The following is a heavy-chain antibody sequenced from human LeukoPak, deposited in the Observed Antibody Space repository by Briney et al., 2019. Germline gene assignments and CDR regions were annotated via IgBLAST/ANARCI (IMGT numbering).Heavy chain of an antibody. J-gene: IGHJ4*02. CDR3: ARLPSYYYDSSGHHGGFDY. D-gene: IGHD3-22*01. V-gene: IGHV1-18*01. CDR2: ISAYNGNT. CDR1: GYTFTIYG. Sequence: ASVKVSCTASGYTFTIYGISWVRQAPGQGLEWMGWISAYNGNTNYAQKLQGRVTMTTDTSTSTAYMELRSLRSDDTAVYYCARLPSYYYDSSGHHGGFDYWGQGTLVTVSS.